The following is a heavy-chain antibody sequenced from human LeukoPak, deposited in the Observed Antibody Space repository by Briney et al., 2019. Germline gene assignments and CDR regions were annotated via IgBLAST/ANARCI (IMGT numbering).Heavy chain of an antibody. Sequence: GGSLRLSCAVSGFTFSSFTMSWVRQAPGKGLEWVSTSSISGGGTNYADSVKGRFTISRDNSKNTLYLQMTSLRVDDTAVYYCAKGGYYYDSSGSDHWGQGTLVTVSS. CDR2: SSISGGGT. V-gene: IGHV3-23*01. J-gene: IGHJ4*02. CDR1: GFTFSSFT. D-gene: IGHD3-22*01. CDR3: AKGGYYYDSSGSDH.